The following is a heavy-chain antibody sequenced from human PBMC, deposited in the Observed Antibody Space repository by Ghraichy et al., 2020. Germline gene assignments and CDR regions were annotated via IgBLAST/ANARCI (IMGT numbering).Heavy chain of an antibody. Sequence: ESLNISCSVSGGSISSHYWSWIRQPPGKGLEWIGYIYYSGGTNYNPSLNSRVTISADTSKNQFSLKLRSVTAADAAVYYCARHEYSYRWFDPWGQGTLVTVSS. J-gene: IGHJ5*02. D-gene: IGHD4-11*01. CDR1: GGSISSHY. CDR3: ARHEYSYRWFDP. V-gene: IGHV4-59*08. CDR2: IYYSGGT.